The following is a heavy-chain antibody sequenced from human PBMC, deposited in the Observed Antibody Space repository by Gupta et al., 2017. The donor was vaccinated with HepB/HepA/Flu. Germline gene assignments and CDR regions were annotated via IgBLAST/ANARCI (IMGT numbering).Heavy chain of an antibody. CDR1: GDSISSSRYY. J-gene: IGHJ6*02. CDR2: IYYSGST. V-gene: IGHV4-39*01. CDR3: ARIPLYYYFYGLDV. Sequence: QLQLQESGPGLVKPSETLSLTCTVSGDSISSSRYYWGWIRQPPGKGLEWIGNIYYSGSTYYNPSLKSRVTISVDTSKNQFSLKLSSVTAADTVLYYWARIPLYYYFYGLDVWGQGTTVTVSS. D-gene: IGHD2-21*01.